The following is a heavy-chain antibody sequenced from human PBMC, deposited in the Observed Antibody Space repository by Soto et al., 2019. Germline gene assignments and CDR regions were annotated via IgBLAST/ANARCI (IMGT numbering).Heavy chain of an antibody. V-gene: IGHV3-23*01. CDR3: ARDLMDYYDSSGF. Sequence: EVQLLESGGGLVQPGGSLRLSCAASGFTFSSYAMSWVRQAPGKGLEWVSAISGSGGSTYYADSVKGRFTISRDNSKNSLYLQMNSLRAEDTAVYYCARDLMDYYDSSGFWGQGTLVTVSS. J-gene: IGHJ4*02. D-gene: IGHD3-22*01. CDR2: ISGSGGST. CDR1: GFTFSSYA.